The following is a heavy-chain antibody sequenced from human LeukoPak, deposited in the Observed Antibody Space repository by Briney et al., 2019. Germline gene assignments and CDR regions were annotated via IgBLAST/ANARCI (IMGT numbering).Heavy chain of an antibody. CDR3: AALSYDFWSGINWFDP. V-gene: IGHV3-23*01. Sequence: GGSLRLSCGASGFTLSSCAMSWVRQAPGQGLEWVSAIGSSGGTTYYADSVKGRFTISRDDSKNTLNLQMNSLRGEDTAVYYCAALSYDFWSGINWFDPWGQGTLVTVSP. CDR2: IGSSGGTT. CDR1: GFTLSSCA. D-gene: IGHD3-3*01. J-gene: IGHJ5*02.